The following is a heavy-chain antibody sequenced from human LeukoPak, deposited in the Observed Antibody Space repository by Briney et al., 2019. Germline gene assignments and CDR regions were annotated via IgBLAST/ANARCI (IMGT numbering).Heavy chain of an antibody. V-gene: IGHV3-23*01. CDR1: GFTFTSYA. J-gene: IGHJ6*03. CDR3: AKGGHDCYYMHV. Sequence: GGSLRLSCAASGFTFTSYAMTWVRQAPGKGLEWVSAITGSGGSTYYADSVKGRFTISRDNSKNTLYLQMNSLRAEDTAVYYCAKGGHDCYYMHVWGKGTTVTVSS. D-gene: IGHD3-10*01. CDR2: ITGSGGST.